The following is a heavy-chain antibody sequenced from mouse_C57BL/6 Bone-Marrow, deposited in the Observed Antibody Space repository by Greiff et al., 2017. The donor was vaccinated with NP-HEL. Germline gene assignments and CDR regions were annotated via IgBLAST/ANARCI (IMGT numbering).Heavy chain of an antibody. V-gene: IGHV1-59*01. CDR1: GYTFTSYW. D-gene: IGHD2-2*01. CDR2: IDPSDSYT. Sequence: QVQLQQPGAELVRPGTSVKLSCKASGYTFTSYWMHWVKQRPGQGLEWIGVIDPSDSYTNYNQKFKGKATLTVDTSSSTAYMQLSSLTSQDSAVYYCARGVIYYGCDGFAYWGQGTLVTVSA. J-gene: IGHJ3*01. CDR3: ARGVIYYGCDGFAY.